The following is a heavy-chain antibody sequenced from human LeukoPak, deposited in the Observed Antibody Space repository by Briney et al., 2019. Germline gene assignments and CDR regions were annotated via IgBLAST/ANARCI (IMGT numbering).Heavy chain of an antibody. J-gene: IGHJ5*02. V-gene: IGHV4-39*07. CDR3: AREKMVRGVIIFDGNWFDP. D-gene: IGHD3-10*01. CDR1: GGSISSSSYY. CDR2: IYYSGST. Sequence: SETLSLTCTVSGGSISSSSYYWGWIRQPPGKGLEWIGSIYYSGSTYYNPSLKSRVTISVDTSKNQFSLKLSSVTAADTAVYYCAREKMVRGVIIFDGNWFDPWGQGTLVTVSS.